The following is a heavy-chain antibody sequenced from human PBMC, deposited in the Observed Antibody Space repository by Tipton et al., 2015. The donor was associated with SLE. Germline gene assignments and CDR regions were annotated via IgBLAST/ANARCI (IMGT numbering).Heavy chain of an antibody. Sequence: SLRLSCAASGFTFSSYAMSWVRQAPGKGLEWVSAISGSGGRTYYADSVKGRFTISRDNSKNTLYLQMNSLRAEDTAVYYCAKDGTFTIFGVVITQYYMDVWGKGTTVTISS. V-gene: IGHV3-23*01. CDR3: AKDGTFTIFGVVITQYYMDV. J-gene: IGHJ6*03. CDR2: ISGSGGRT. CDR1: GFTFSSYA. D-gene: IGHD3-3*01.